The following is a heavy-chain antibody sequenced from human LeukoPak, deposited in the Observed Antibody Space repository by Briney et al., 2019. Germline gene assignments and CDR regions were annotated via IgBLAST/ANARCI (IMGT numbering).Heavy chain of an antibody. CDR1: GFTFSTYW. CDR3: ARGPNSNWSGLDF. D-gene: IGHD6-6*01. V-gene: IGHV3-74*01. Sequence: GGSLRLSCGASGFTFSTYWMHWARQLPGKGLVWVSRISPTGSTTSYADSVKGRFTVSRDNAKNTLYLQVNNLRAEDTAVYYCARGPNSNWSGLDFWGQGTLLTVSS. J-gene: IGHJ4*02. CDR2: ISPTGSTT.